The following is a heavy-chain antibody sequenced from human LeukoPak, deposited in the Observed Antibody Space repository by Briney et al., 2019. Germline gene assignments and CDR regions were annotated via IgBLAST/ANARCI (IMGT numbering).Heavy chain of an antibody. CDR1: GLTFSSYA. Sequence: GGSLTLSRAASGLTFSSYAMSWVRQAPGKGLEWVSAISGSGGSTYYADSVKGRFTISRDNSKNTLYLQMNSLRDEDTAVYYCARVRNYYYGMDVGGQGTTVTVSS. J-gene: IGHJ6*02. CDR2: ISGSGGST. CDR3: ARVRNYYYGMDV. V-gene: IGHV3-23*01.